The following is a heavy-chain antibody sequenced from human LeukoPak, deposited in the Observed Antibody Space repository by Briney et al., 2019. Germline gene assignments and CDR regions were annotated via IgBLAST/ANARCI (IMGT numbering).Heavy chain of an antibody. CDR1: GYTFTSYD. V-gene: IGHV1-18*01. Sequence: ASVKVSCKASGYTFTSYDISWVRQAPGQGLEWMGWISAYNGNTNYAQKLQGRVTMTTDTSTSTAYMELRSLRSDDTAVYYCARDQYSSSWSYYYYYYYMDVWGKGTTVTVSS. D-gene: IGHD6-13*01. J-gene: IGHJ6*03. CDR2: ISAYNGNT. CDR3: ARDQYSSSWSYYYYYYYMDV.